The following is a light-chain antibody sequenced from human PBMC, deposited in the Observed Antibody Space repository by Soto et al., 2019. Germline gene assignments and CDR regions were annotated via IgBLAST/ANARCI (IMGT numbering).Light chain of an antibody. CDR2: DVT. Sequence: QSALTQPASVSGSPGQSITISCTGTSSDVGGYNYVSWYQQHPGKAPKLLIYDVTKRPSGVSNRFSGSKSGNTASLTISGLQAEDEADYYCNSYAGSGTQVFGIGTQLTVL. V-gene: IGLV2-14*03. CDR1: SSDVGGYNY. J-gene: IGLJ1*01. CDR3: NSYAGSGTQV.